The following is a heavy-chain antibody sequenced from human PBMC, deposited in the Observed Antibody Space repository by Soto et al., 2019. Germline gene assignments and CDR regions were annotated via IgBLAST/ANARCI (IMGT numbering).Heavy chain of an antibody. J-gene: IGHJ5*02. CDR2: ISGTGTTI. CDR3: ARDACSGDRCYAPAVTP. Sequence: PGGSLRLSRTASGLPLFSDYYMSWIRQPPGKGLEYVSYISGTGTTIFYADSVKGRFTISRDNVKNSLYLQMSSLRAEDTAVYYCARDACSGDRCYAPAVTPWXQGTLVTVSS. V-gene: IGHV3-11*01. CDR1: GLPLFSDYY. D-gene: IGHD2-2*01.